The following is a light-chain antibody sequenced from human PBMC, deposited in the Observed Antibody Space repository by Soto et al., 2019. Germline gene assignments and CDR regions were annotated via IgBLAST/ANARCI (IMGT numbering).Light chain of an antibody. CDR3: MQALQSPRT. CDR2: LGS. CDR1: QPLLHSNGFNY. J-gene: IGKJ2*02. Sequence: DVVMTQSPLSLPVPPGEPASISCRSSQPLLHSNGFNYLDWYLQRPGQSPQLLFFLGSTRASGVPDRFSGSGSGTDFTLKISRVEAEDVGVYYCMQALQSPRTFGQGTKLEIK. V-gene: IGKV2-28*01.